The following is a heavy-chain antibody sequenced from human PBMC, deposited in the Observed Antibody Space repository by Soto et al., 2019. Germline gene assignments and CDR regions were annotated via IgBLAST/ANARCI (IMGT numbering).Heavy chain of an antibody. CDR2: IYPGDSDT. CDR3: ARGYCTTTICDPWFDP. V-gene: IGHV5-51*01. Sequence: EXLRLSCTGVGYXLTSYWNGWVRQMPGKGLEWMGIIYPGDSDTRYSPSFQGQVTISADKSITTAYLQWSSLKASDTAMYYCARGYCTTTICDPWFDPWGQGTLVTVSS. J-gene: IGHJ5*02. D-gene: IGHD2-2*01. CDR1: GYXLTSYW.